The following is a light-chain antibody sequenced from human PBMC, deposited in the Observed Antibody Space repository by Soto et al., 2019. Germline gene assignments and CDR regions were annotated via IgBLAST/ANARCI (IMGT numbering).Light chain of an antibody. J-gene: IGLJ2*01. CDR3: SSYTIISTLV. CDR2: DVS. V-gene: IGLV2-14*01. Sequence: QSVLTQPASVSGSPGQSITISCTGTTSDVGGCNYVSWYQQHPGKAPKLMIYDVSDRPSGVSNRFSGSKSGNTASLTISGLQAEDEADYYCSSYTIISTLVFGGGTKLTVL. CDR1: TSDVGGCNY.